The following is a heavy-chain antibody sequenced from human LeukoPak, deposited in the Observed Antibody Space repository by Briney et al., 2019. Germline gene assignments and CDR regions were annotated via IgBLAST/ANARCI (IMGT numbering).Heavy chain of an antibody. D-gene: IGHD4-23*01. Sequence: PGGSLRLSCAASGFTFSSYWMHWVRQVPGKGLVWVSRMKSDGSETYYADSVKGRFTISRDNAKNTLFLQMNSLGVEDTAVYCCARQGTRPASAYYGGVDYWGQGTLVTVSS. CDR2: MKSDGSET. CDR1: GFTFSSYW. J-gene: IGHJ4*02. CDR3: ARQGTRPASAYYGGVDY. V-gene: IGHV3-74*01.